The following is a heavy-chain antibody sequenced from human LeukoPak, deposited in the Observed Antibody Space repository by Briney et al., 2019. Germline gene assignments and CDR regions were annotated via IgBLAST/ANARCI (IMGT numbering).Heavy chain of an antibody. CDR3: ARDGGNGGYSYGDWFDP. D-gene: IGHD5-18*01. CDR1: GGSISSSSYY. J-gene: IGHJ5*02. V-gene: IGHV4-39*07. Sequence: SETLSLTCTVSGGSISSSSYYWGWIRQPPGKGLEWIGSIYYSGSTYYNPSLKSRVTISVDASKNQFSLKLSSVTAADTAVYYCARDGGNGGYSYGDWFDPWGQGTLVTVSS. CDR2: IYYSGST.